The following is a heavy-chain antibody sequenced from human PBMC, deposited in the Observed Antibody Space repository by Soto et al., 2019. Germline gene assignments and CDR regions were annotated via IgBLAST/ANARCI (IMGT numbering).Heavy chain of an antibody. J-gene: IGHJ5*02. CDR1: GYIFTNYY. CDR3: ARGLYSVDQ. Sequence: QVRLVQSGAEVKKPGASVKVSCKASGYIFTNYYIHWVRQAPGQGLEWMAIINPNGGSTNCAQEFKGRITLTRDTSTSTVYMDLSSLTSEDTAVYYCARGLYSVDQWGQGTLVTVSS. D-gene: IGHD2-21*01. CDR2: INPNGGST. V-gene: IGHV1-46*01.